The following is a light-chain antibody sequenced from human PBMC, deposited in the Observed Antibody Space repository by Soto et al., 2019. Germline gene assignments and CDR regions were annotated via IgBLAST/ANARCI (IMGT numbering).Light chain of an antibody. CDR2: DAS. Sequence: EIVLTQSPATLSLSPGERATLSCRASQSISNYLAWYQHKPGQAPRLLIYDASTRATGIPARFSGSGSGTDFTLTISSLEPEDFAVYFCQLRSNWPPTWTFSQGTKVEVK. J-gene: IGKJ1*01. V-gene: IGKV3-11*01. CDR3: QLRSNWPPTWT. CDR1: QSISNY.